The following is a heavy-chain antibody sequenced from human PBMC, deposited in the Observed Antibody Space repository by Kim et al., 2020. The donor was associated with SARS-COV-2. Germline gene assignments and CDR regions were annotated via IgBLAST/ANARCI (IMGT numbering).Heavy chain of an antibody. J-gene: IGHJ4*02. D-gene: IGHD3-22*01. CDR2: ISYDGSNK. V-gene: IGHV3-30*04. Sequence: GGSLRLSCAASGFTFSSYAMHWVRQAPGKGLEWVAVISYDGSNKYYADSVKGRFTISRDNSKNTLYLQMNSLRAEDTAVYYCASINYDSSGYFHWGQGTLVTVSS. CDR1: GFTFSSYA. CDR3: ASINYDSSGYFH.